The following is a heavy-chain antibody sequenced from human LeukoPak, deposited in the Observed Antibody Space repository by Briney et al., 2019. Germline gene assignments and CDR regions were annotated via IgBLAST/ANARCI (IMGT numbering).Heavy chain of an antibody. CDR3: ARGVVLLWFGELSRQDWYFDL. J-gene: IGHJ2*01. V-gene: IGHV4-4*07. D-gene: IGHD3-10*01. CDR2: IYTSGST. Sequence: KPSETLSLTCTVSGGSISSYYWSWIRQPAGKGLEWIGRIYTSGSTNYNPSLKSRVTMSVDTSKNQFSLKLSSVTAADTAVYYCARGVVLLWFGELSRQDWYFDLWGRGTLVTVSS. CDR1: GGSISSYY.